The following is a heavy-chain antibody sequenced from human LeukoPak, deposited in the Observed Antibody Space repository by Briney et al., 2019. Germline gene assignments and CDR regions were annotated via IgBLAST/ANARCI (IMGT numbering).Heavy chain of an antibody. CDR2: INHSGST. Sequence: SSETLSLTCAVYGGSFSGYYWSWIRQPPGKGLEWIGEINHSGSTNYNPSLKSRVTISVDTSKNQFSLKLSSVTAADTAVYYCAREKTAAAGPRGYFDYWGQGTLVTVSS. CDR1: GGSFSGYY. J-gene: IGHJ4*02. D-gene: IGHD6-13*01. CDR3: AREKTAAAGPRGYFDY. V-gene: IGHV4-34*01.